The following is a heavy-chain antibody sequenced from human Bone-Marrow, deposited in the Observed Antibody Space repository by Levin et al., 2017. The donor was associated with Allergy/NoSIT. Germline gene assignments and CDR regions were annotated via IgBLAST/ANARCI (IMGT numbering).Heavy chain of an antibody. D-gene: IGHD6-13*01. CDR2: INYSGRS. J-gene: IGHJ2*01. CDR1: GGPFSDSY. V-gene: IGHV4-34*01. Sequence: SETLSLTCNVYGGPFSDSYLTWIRQTPGKGLEWIGEINYSGRSNYNSSLKSRLTISVDTSQAQVSLRLTSVTAADTAVYYCAISSWYSWYFDLWGRGTLVSVSS. CDR3: AISSWYSWYFDL.